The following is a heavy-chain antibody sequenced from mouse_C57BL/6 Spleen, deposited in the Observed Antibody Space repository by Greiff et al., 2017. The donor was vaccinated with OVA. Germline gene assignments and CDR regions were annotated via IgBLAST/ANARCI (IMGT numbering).Heavy chain of an antibody. CDR2: ISYDGSN. Sequence: EVKLEESGPGLVKPSQSLSLPCSVTGYSITSGYYWNWIRQFPGNILEWLGNISYDGSNNYNPSLKNRISITRDTTKNQFFLKLNSVTTEDTSTYYCAREIYYGFAYWGQGTLVTVSA. D-gene: IGHD1-2*01. CDR3: AREIYYGFAY. V-gene: IGHV3-6*01. CDR1: GYSITSGYY. J-gene: IGHJ3*01.